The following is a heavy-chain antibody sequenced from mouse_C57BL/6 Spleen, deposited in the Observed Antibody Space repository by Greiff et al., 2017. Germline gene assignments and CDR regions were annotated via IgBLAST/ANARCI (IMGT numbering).Heavy chain of an antibody. CDR2: IDPNSGGT. CDR1: GYTFTSYW. CDR3: ARDSSGSVNYFDY. D-gene: IGHD3-2*02. V-gene: IGHV1-72*01. Sequence: QVHVKQPGAELVKPGASVKLSCKASGYTFTSYWMHWVKQRPGRGLEWIGRIDPNSGGTTYNEKLKSKATLTVDKPSSTAYMQLSSLTSEDSAVYYSARDSSGSVNYFDYWGQGTTLTVSS. J-gene: IGHJ2*01.